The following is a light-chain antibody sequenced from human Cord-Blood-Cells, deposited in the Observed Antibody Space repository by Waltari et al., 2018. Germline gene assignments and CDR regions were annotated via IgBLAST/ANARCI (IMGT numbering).Light chain of an antibody. J-gene: IGKJ1*01. V-gene: IGKV1-8*01. CDR2: AAS. Sequence: AIRMTQSPSSFSASTGDRVTISCRASQGISSYLAWYQQKPGKAPKLLIYAASTLQSAVPSRFSGSGSGTDFTLTISCLQSEDFATYYCQQYYSYPRPFGQGTKVEIK. CDR1: QGISSY. CDR3: QQYYSYPRP.